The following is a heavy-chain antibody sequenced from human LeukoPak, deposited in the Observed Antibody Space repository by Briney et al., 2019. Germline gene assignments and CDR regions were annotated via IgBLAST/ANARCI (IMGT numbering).Heavy chain of an antibody. CDR3: ARGHRDSVGWYHVYC. D-gene: IGHD6-19*01. J-gene: IGHJ4*02. Sequence: GASVKVSCKASGSTFTYYLMHWERQAPGQGLEWMGWINPNSGGTNSAQKFQGRVTMTRDTSISTAYMERTSLISDDTAVYYCARGHRDSVGWYHVYCWGQGTLVTVSS. V-gene: IGHV1-2*02. CDR1: GSTFTYYL. CDR2: INPNSGGT.